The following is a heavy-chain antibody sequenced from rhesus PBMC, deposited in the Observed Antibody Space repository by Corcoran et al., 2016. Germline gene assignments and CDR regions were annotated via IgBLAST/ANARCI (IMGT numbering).Heavy chain of an antibody. D-gene: IGHD2-2*01. Sequence: QVTLKESGPALVKPTQTLTLTCTFSVFSLSTSGMGVGLICQPTGTTLEWLAHIYWYDDKRNSTSLKSRLTISKDTSKNQVVLTMTNMDPVDTATYYCARRYCTSTTCYAGYFDYWGQGVLVTVSS. CDR2: IYWYDDK. V-gene: IGHV2-1*01. CDR1: VFSLSTSGMG. CDR3: ARRYCTSTTCYAGYFDY. J-gene: IGHJ4*01.